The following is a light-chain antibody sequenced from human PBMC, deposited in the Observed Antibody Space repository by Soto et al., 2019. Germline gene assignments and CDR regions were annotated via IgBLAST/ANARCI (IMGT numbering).Light chain of an antibody. J-gene: IGKJ3*01. V-gene: IGKV3-20*01. Sequence: EIVLTQSPGTLSLSPGERATLSCRASQSVSSSYLAWYQQKPGQAPRLLIYGASSRATCIPDRFSGSGSGTDFPLTISRLEPEDFAVYYCQQYGSSQFTFGPGTKVDIK. CDR2: GAS. CDR3: QQYGSSQFT. CDR1: QSVSSSY.